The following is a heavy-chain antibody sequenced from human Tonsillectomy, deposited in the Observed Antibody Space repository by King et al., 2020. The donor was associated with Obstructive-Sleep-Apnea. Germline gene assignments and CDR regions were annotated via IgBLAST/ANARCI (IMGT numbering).Heavy chain of an antibody. V-gene: IGHV3-21*01. J-gene: IGHJ4*02. CDR1: GFTFSSYS. Sequence: VQLVESGGGLVKPGGSLRLSCAASGFTFSSYSMNWVRQAPGKGLGWVSSISSSSSFIYYADSVKGRFTISRDNARNSLFLQMNSLRAEDTAVYYCARGVERLDSGYEPHTYFFDYWGQGTLVTVSS. CDR3: ARGVERLDSGYEPHTYFFDY. CDR2: ISSSSSFI. D-gene: IGHD5-12*01.